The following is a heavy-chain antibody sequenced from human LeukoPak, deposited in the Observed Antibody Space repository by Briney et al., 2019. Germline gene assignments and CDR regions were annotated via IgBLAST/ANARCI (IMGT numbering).Heavy chain of an antibody. Sequence: GGSLRLSCAASGFTFSSYWMHWVRHAPGKGLVWVSRINSGGSSTSYADSVKGRFTISRDNSKNTLYLQMNSLRAEDTAVYYCAKDGAVVVPSYYFDYWGQGTPVTVFS. CDR3: AKDGAVVVPSYYFDY. D-gene: IGHD3-22*01. CDR2: INSGGSST. J-gene: IGHJ4*02. V-gene: IGHV3-74*01. CDR1: GFTFSSYW.